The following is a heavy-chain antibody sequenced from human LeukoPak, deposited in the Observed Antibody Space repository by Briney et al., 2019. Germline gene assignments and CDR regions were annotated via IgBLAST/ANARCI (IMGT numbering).Heavy chain of an antibody. J-gene: IGHJ4*02. CDR1: GASISSYY. Sequence: SETLSLTCIVSGASISSYYWTWIRQPPGKGLEWIGYIYDSEITSYNPSLKSRVTISADTSRKQFSLRLRSVTAADTAVYYCTRAVAGHFDYWGQGTLVTVSS. D-gene: IGHD6-19*01. CDR2: IYDSEIT. CDR3: TRAVAGHFDY. V-gene: IGHV4-59*01.